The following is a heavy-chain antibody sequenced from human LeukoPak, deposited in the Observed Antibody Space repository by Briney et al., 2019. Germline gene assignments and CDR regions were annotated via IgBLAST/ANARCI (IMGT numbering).Heavy chain of an antibody. CDR3: ARGEDYGDYFDY. V-gene: IGHV3-53*01. J-gene: IGHJ4*02. CDR2: IYSGGST. CDR1: GFTFRNYA. D-gene: IGHD4-17*01. Sequence: GGSLRLSCVASGFTFRNYAMSWVRQAPGKGLEWVSVIYSGGSTYYADSVKGRFTISRDNSKNTLSLQMNSLRAEDTAVYYCARGEDYGDYFDYWGQGTLVTVSS.